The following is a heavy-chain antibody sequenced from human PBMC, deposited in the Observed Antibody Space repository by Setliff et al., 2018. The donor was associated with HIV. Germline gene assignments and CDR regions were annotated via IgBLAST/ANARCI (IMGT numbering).Heavy chain of an antibody. V-gene: IGHV3-21*04. CDR3: ARDARGNYHYYYYYMDV. J-gene: IGHJ6*03. D-gene: IGHD1-26*01. CDR1: GFTFRMQT. CDR2: INSNSHEI. Sequence: PGGSLRLSCAASGFTFRMQTMTWVRQAPGKGLEWLASINSNSHEIYYADSVKGRFTISRDNAKNSLYLQMNSLRAEDTAVYYCARDARGNYHYYYYYMDVWGKGTTVTVSS.